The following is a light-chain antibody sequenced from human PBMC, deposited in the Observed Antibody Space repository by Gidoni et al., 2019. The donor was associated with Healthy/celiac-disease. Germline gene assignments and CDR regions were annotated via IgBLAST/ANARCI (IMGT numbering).Light chain of an antibody. Sequence: DIQMTQSPSSLSASVGDRVTITCRASQSISSYLNWYQQKPGKAPKLLIYAASSLQSGVPSRFSGRGSGTDFTLTISSLQPEDVATYYCQQSYSTETFGPGTKVDIK. CDR2: AAS. V-gene: IGKV1-39*01. CDR1: QSISSY. CDR3: QQSYSTET. J-gene: IGKJ3*01.